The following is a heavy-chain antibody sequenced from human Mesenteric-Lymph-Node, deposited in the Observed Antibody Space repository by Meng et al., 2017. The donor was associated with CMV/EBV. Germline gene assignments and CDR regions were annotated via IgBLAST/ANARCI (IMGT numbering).Heavy chain of an antibody. Sequence: SETLSLTCNVSGDSTSITKYYWGWIRQSSGKGLEWIGSMYYSGSTYYNPSLKNRVTISVDTSKSQFSLRLNFVTAADTAVYYCAREVLLWFGGGMDVWGQGTTVTVSS. V-gene: IGHV4-39*07. CDR3: AREVLLWFGGGMDV. J-gene: IGHJ6*02. CDR2: MYYSGST. D-gene: IGHD3-10*01. CDR1: GDSTSITKYY.